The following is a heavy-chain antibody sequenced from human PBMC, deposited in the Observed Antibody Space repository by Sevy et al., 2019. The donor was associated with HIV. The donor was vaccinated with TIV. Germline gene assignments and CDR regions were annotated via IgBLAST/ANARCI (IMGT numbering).Heavy chain of an antibody. V-gene: IGHV3-49*03. CDR3: TRGKHYDYVWWSYRS. J-gene: IGHJ5*02. CDR2: IRNKAYGGTT. Sequence: GGSLRLSCTASGFTFGDYAMSWFRQAPGKGLEWVGFIRNKAYGGTTEYAASVKGRFTISKEDSKSMAYLQMNSLKTEDTAVYYCTRGKHYDYVWWSYRSWGQGTLVTVSS. CDR1: GFTFGDYA. D-gene: IGHD3-16*02.